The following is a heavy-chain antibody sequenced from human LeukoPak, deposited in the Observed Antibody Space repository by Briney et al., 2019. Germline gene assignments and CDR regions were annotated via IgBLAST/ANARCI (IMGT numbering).Heavy chain of an antibody. V-gene: IGHV4-59*08. D-gene: IGHD6-19*01. Sequence: PSETLSLTCTVSGGSISSYYWSWIRQPPGKGLEWIRYIYYSGSTNYNPSLKSRVTISVDTSKNQFSLKLSSVTAADTAVYYCARHSSGWFPFDYWGQGTLVTASS. CDR2: IYYSGST. J-gene: IGHJ4*02. CDR3: ARHSSGWFPFDY. CDR1: GGSISSYY.